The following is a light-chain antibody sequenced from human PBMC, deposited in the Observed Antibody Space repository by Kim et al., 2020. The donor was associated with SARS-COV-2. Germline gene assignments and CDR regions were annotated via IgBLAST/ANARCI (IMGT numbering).Light chain of an antibody. Sequence: DIQMTQSPSSLSASVGDRVTITCQASQDIGKFLNWYQRKPGKPPKLLIFDASDLETGVPSRFSGSGSETDFTFAISSLQPEDIATYYCQQYDAFPLTFGGGTKLEI. CDR2: DAS. J-gene: IGKJ4*01. CDR3: QQYDAFPLT. V-gene: IGKV1-33*01. CDR1: QDIGKF.